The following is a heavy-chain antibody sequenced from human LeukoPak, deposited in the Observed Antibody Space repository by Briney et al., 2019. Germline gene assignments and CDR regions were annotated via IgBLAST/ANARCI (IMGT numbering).Heavy chain of an antibody. CDR1: GFTFSSSW. CDR3: ARGNQQLPRSTPDY. J-gene: IGHJ4*02. CDR2: IKTDGSTT. D-gene: IGHD2-2*01. Sequence: GGSLRLSCAVSGFTFSSSWMHWVRQAPGKGLVWVSHIKTDGSTTAYADSVKGRFTISRDNAKNTLYLQMNSLRAEDTGVYYRARGNQQLPRSTPDYWGQGTLVTVSS. V-gene: IGHV3-74*01.